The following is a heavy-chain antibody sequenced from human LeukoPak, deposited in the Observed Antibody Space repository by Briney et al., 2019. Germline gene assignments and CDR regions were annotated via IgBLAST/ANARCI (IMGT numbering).Heavy chain of an antibody. Sequence: ASVKVSCKASGYTFTSYYMHWVRQAPGQGPEWMGIINPSGGSTSYAQKFQGRVTMTRDTSTSTVYMELSSLRSEDTAVYYCARSRIAVAGPPSSWGQGTLVTVSS. J-gene: IGHJ4*02. CDR2: INPSGGST. CDR3: ARSRIAVAGPPSS. V-gene: IGHV1-46*03. CDR1: GYTFTSYY. D-gene: IGHD6-19*01.